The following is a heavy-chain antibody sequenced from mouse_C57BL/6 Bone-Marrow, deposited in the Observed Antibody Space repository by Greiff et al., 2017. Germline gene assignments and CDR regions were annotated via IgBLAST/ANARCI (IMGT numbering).Heavy chain of an antibody. J-gene: IGHJ2*01. CDR3: ARGSTVVATSFDD. CDR2: IYPGSGST. V-gene: IGHV1-55*01. Sequence: QVQLQQPGAELVKPGASVKMSCKASGYTFTSYWITWVKQRPGQGLEWIGDIYPGSGSTNYNEKFKSKATLTVETSSSTAYMQLSSLTSEDSAVYYCARGSTVVATSFDDWGQGTTLTVSS. CDR1: GYTFTSYW. D-gene: IGHD1-1*01.